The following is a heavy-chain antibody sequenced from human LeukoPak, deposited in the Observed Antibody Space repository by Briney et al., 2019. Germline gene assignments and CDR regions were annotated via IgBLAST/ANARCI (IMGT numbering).Heavy chain of an antibody. CDR3: AREVRDCSSTSCYLRAFDY. D-gene: IGHD2-2*01. J-gene: IGHJ4*02. Sequence: GASVKVSCKASGYTFTSYGISWVRQAPGQGLEWMGWISAYNGNTNYAQKLQGRATMTTDTSTSTAYMELRSLRSDDTAVYYCAREVRDCSSTSCYLRAFDYWGQGALVTVSS. CDR1: GYTFTSYG. CDR2: ISAYNGNT. V-gene: IGHV1-18*01.